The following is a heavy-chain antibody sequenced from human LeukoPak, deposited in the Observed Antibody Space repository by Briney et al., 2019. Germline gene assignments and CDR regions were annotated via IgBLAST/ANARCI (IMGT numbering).Heavy chain of an antibody. V-gene: IGHV1-18*01. CDR3: ARVNDITVVAAAALHYEY. D-gene: IGHD2-15*01. J-gene: IGHJ4*02. CDR2: ISAYKGVT. CDR1: GYTFISYG. Sequence: GASVKVSCKPSGYTFISYGISWVRQAPGQGLEWVGWISAYKGVTDYAQKFQGRVAMTTDTSTSTVYMELMSLTFEDTAVYYCARVNDITVVAAAALHYEYWGQGTLVTVSS.